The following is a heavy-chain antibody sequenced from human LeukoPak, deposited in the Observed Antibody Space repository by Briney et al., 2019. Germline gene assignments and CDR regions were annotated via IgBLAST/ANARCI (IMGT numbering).Heavy chain of an antibody. J-gene: IGHJ4*02. CDR1: GFTFSDYY. V-gene: IGHV3-11*05. CDR2: NTSSSSYT. D-gene: IGHD3-22*01. Sequence: GGSLRLSCAASGFTFSDYYMSWIRQAPGKGLEWVSYNTSSSSYTNYADSVKGRFTISRDNAKNSLYLQMNSLRAEDTAVYYCARVYSYDSTGYFDYYFDYWGQGTLVTVSS. CDR3: ARVYSYDSTGYFDYYFDY.